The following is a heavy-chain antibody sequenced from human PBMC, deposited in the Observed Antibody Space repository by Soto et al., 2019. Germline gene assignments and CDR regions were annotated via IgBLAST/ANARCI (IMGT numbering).Heavy chain of an antibody. D-gene: IGHD2-8*01. V-gene: IGHV1-69*13. CDR3: ARGRGGYCTNGVCYAFDY. CDR1: GGTFSSYA. Sequence: RPPVKVSCKASGGTFSSYAISWVRQAPGQGLEWMGGIIPIFGTANYAQKFQGRVTITADESTSTAYMELSSLRSEDTAVYYCARGRGGYCTNGVCYAFDYWGQGTLVTVSS. CDR2: IIPIFGTA. J-gene: IGHJ4*02.